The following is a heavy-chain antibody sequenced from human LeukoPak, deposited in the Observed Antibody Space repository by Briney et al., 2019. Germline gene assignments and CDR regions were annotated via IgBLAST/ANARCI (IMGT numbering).Heavy chain of an antibody. CDR1: GFDFSTYS. V-gene: IGHV3-48*04. CDR2: ISSSSSNI. D-gene: IGHD6-19*01. CDR3: ARVGRSGWTVDY. Sequence: GGSLRLSCAASGFDFSTYSIDWVRQAPGKGLEWVSYISSSSSNIYHADSVKGRFTISGDNAKNSLHLQMNSLRAEDTAVYYCARVGRSGWTVDYWGQGTLVTVSS. J-gene: IGHJ4*02.